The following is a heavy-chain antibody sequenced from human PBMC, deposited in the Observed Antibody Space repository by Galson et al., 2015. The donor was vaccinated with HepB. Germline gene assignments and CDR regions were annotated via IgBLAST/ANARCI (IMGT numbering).Heavy chain of an antibody. J-gene: IGHJ6*02. CDR2: ISYDGSNK. CDR1: GFTFSSYG. D-gene: IGHD2-2*01. Sequence: SLRLSCAASGFTFSSYGMHWVRQAPGKGLEWVAVISYDGSNKYYADSVKGRFTISRDNSKNTLYLQMNSLRAEDTAVYYCAKDSGTDCSSTSCYLAYYYYYYGMDVWGQGTTVTVSS. V-gene: IGHV3-30*18. CDR3: AKDSGTDCSSTSCYLAYYYYYYGMDV.